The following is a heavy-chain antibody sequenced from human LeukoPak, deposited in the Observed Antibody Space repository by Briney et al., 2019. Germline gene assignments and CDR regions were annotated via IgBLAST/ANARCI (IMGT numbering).Heavy chain of an antibody. Sequence: TGGSLRLSCEVSGFTFSSYWMSWVRQAPGKGLEWVANTKQDEREKYYVDSVKGRFTISRDNTRNSLYLQMNSLRAEDTAVYYCAKDWGSGYDPMGFDYWGQGTLVTVSS. CDR1: GFTFSSYW. J-gene: IGHJ4*02. CDR2: TKQDEREK. V-gene: IGHV3-7*01. D-gene: IGHD5-12*01. CDR3: AKDWGSGYDPMGFDY.